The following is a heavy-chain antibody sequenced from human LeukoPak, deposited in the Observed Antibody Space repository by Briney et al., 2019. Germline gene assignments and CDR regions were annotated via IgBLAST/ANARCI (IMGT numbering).Heavy chain of an antibody. D-gene: IGHD3-16*01. CDR3: ARDTGWGALDY. Sequence: GGSVRLSCAASGFSFSTTWMTWVRQTPGKGLELVANINIDGSQRYHADSVEGRFTISRDNVKNTLYLQMSSLRVEDTAVYYCARDTGWGALDYWGQGALVIVSS. CDR1: GFSFSTTW. CDR2: INIDGSQR. V-gene: IGHV3-7*03. J-gene: IGHJ4*02.